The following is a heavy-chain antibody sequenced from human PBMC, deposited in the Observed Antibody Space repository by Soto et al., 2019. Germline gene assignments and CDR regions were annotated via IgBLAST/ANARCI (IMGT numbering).Heavy chain of an antibody. D-gene: IGHD6-6*01. Sequence: GGSLRLSCAASGFTFSSYAMHWVRQAPGKGLEWVAVISYDGSNKYYADSVKGRFTISRDNSKNTLYLQMNSLRAEDTAVYYCARGKSIAARPTPYYYYYGMDVWGQGTTVTVSS. CDR1: GFTFSSYA. V-gene: IGHV3-30-3*01. J-gene: IGHJ6*02. CDR2: ISYDGSNK. CDR3: ARGKSIAARPTPYYYYYGMDV.